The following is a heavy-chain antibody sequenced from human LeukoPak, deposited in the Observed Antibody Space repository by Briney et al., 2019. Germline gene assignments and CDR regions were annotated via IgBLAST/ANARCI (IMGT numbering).Heavy chain of an antibody. Sequence: SETLSLNCTVSGGTISYDYWSWIRQSPGKRLEWIGYIHYSGATNYSPSLKSRVTISVDTSKNQFHLKLSSVTAADTALYYCATLRGASTAVFDSWGQGALVTVSS. V-gene: IGHV4-59*08. CDR3: ATLRGASTAVFDS. CDR1: GGTISYDY. CDR2: IHYSGAT. J-gene: IGHJ4*02. D-gene: IGHD2-21*02.